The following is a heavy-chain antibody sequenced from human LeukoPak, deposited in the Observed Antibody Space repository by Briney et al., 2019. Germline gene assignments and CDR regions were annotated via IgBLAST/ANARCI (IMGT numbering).Heavy chain of an antibody. V-gene: IGHV3-23*01. CDR2: LIENGATT. CDR3: VKDYRVGSSPAFGDF. J-gene: IGHJ4*02. D-gene: IGHD1-26*01. CDR1: GFTFSSYA. Sequence: GGSLRLSCAASGFTFSSYAMSWVRQAPGKGLEWVSGLIENGATTYYADSVKGQFSISRDNSMNTVYLQMNNLRAEDTAVYYCVKDYRVGSSPAFGDFWGQGTLVTVSS.